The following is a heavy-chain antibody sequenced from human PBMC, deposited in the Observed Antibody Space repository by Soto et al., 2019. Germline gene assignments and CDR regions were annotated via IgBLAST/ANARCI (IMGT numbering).Heavy chain of an antibody. CDR1: GVTCNSQG. CDR3: ATSEGRDGYSFDY. CDR2: IIPMFLAP. J-gene: IGHJ4*02. D-gene: IGHD5-12*01. Sequence: SVQVSLNASGVTCNSQGMRCLRHAPGQVLEWMGGIIPMFLAPHYAEKFKDRVTITADESMGTAYLELSSLTSEDTAVYYCATSEGRDGYSFDYWGPGTLVTVSS. V-gene: IGHV1-69*13.